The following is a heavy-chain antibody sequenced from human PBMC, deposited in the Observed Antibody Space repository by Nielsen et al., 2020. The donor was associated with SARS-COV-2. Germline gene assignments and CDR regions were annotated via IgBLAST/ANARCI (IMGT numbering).Heavy chain of an antibody. V-gene: IGHV1-18*01. J-gene: IGHJ6*03. CDR1: DNSFNI. CDR3: AREGSGVVPGPLGLGMWYLYHYMDV. CDR2: IIAKNGVV. D-gene: IGHD2-2*01. Sequence: ASVKVSCKASDNSFNIITWVRQAPGQGLEWMGRIIAKNGVVKYAQNLQDRVTMTTDTSTSTVYMELKRLRFDDTATYYCAREGSGVVPGPLGLGMWYLYHYMDVWGKGTTVTVSS.